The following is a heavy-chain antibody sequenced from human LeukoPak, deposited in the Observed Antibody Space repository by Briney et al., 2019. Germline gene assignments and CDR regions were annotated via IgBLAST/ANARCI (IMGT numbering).Heavy chain of an antibody. CDR1: GYTFTGYY. Sequence: ASVKVSCKASGYTFTGYYMHWVRQAPGQGLEWMGWINPNSGGTNYAQKFQGRVTMTRDTSISTAYMELSRLRSDDTAVYYCAREIGYYDILTGIFDYWGQGTLVTVS. CDR2: INPNSGGT. V-gene: IGHV1-2*02. CDR3: AREIGYYDILTGIFDY. D-gene: IGHD3-9*01. J-gene: IGHJ4*02.